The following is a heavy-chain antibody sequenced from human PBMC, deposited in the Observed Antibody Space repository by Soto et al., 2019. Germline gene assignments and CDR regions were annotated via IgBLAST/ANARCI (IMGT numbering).Heavy chain of an antibody. CDR3: ARDAYYDMGV. CDR2: INSDGSTT. CDR1: GFTFSTYW. Sequence: GGSLRLSCAASGFTFSTYWMHWGRQAPGKGLVWVSRINSDGSTTNYADSVKGRFTISRDNAKNTLYLQMNSLRAEDTAVYYCARDAYYDMGVWGQGTTVTVSS. J-gene: IGHJ6*02. V-gene: IGHV3-74*01.